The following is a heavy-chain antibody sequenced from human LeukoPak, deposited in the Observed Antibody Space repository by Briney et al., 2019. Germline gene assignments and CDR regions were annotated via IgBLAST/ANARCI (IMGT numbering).Heavy chain of an antibody. CDR2: IDWDDDK. Sequence: TLSLTCAVYGGSFSGYYWSWIRQTPGKGPEWLARIDWDDDKYYSTSLKTRLTISKDTSKNQVVLTMTNMDPVDTATYYCARMGATTYFDYWGQGTLVTVSS. D-gene: IGHD1-26*01. CDR3: ARMGATTYFDY. J-gene: IGHJ4*02. V-gene: IGHV2-70*11. CDR1: GGSFSGYY.